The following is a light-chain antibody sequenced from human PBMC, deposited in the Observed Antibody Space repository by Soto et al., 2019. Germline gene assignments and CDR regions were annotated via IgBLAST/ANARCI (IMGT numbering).Light chain of an antibody. Sequence: QSVLTQPASVSGSPGQSITISCTGTSSDVGSYNLVSWYQQHPGKAPKLILYEGNERPSGVSYRFSGSKSGNTASLTISGLQAEDEADYYCCSYASGNTFMFGGGTKVTVL. V-gene: IGLV2-23*03. CDR3: CSYASGNTFM. CDR2: EGN. J-gene: IGLJ3*02. CDR1: SSDVGSYNL.